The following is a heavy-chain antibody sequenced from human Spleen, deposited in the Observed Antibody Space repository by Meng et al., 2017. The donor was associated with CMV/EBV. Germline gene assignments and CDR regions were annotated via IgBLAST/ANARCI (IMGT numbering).Heavy chain of an antibody. V-gene: IGHV3-23*01. J-gene: IGHJ4*02. CDR2: ISGSGGDT. D-gene: IGHD4-11*01. CDR3: AKGDYSNYGWCWGY. CDR1: GFTFSSYS. Sequence: GESLKISCAASGFTFSSYSMNWVRQAPGEGLEWVSGISGSGGDTYYADSVKGRFTISRDNSKNTLYLQMNSLRAEDTAIYYCAKGDYSNYGWCWGYWGQGTLVTASS.